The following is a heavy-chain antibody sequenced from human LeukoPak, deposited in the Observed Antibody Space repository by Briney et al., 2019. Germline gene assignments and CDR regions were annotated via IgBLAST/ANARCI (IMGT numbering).Heavy chain of an antibody. CDR2: ISGSGRST. J-gene: IGHJ6*03. V-gene: IGHV3-23*01. CDR3: AKNGDRGAYCTGGTCYPYFYYYMDV. Sequence: PGGSLRLSCAASGFTFNSYAMSWVRQAPGKGLEWVSGISGSGRSTYYADSVKGRFTISRDNSKNTLYLQLNSLRAEDTAVYYCAKNGDRGAYCTGGTCYPYFYYYMDVWGKGTTVTI. D-gene: IGHD2-15*01. CDR1: GFTFNSYA.